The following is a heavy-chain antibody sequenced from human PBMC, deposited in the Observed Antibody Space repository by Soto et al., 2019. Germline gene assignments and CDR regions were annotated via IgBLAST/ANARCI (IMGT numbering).Heavy chain of an antibody. CDR2: IIPIFGTA. CDR3: ARAIVGPTTTGWLDP. D-gene: IGHD1-26*01. Sequence: AASVKVSCKASGGTFSRYAISWVRRAPGQGLEWMGGIIPIFGTANYAQKFQGRVTITADESTSTAYMELSSLRFEDTAVYYCARAIVGPTTTGWLDPWGQGTLVTVSS. CDR1: GGTFSRYA. V-gene: IGHV1-69*13. J-gene: IGHJ5*02.